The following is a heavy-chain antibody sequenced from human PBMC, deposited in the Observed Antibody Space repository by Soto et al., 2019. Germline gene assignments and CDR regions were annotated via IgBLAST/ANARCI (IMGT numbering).Heavy chain of an antibody. CDR3: AREDFWSGTHNYYCDYGMDV. V-gene: IGHV3-33*01. D-gene: IGHD3-3*01. CDR2: IWYDGSNK. J-gene: IGHJ6*02. Sequence: GGSLRLSCAASGFTFSSYGMHWVRQAPGKGLEWVAVIWYDGSNKYYADSVKGRFTISRDNSKNTLYLQMNSLRAEDTAVYYCAREDFWSGTHNYYCDYGMDVWGQGTTVTVSS. CDR1: GFTFSSYG.